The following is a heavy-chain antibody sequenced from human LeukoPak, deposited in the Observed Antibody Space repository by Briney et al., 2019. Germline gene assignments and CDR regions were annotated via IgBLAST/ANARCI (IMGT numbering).Heavy chain of an antibody. V-gene: IGHV3-30-3*01. J-gene: IGHJ5*02. D-gene: IGHD3-22*01. Sequence: GGSLRLSCAASGFTFSSYAMHWVRQAPGKGLEWVAVISYDGSNKYYADSVKGRFTISRDNSKNTLYLQMNSLRAEDTAVYYCARDGPHYYGSSGNDWFDPWGQGTLVTVSS. CDR1: GFTFSSYA. CDR3: ARDGPHYYGSSGNDWFDP. CDR2: ISYDGSNK.